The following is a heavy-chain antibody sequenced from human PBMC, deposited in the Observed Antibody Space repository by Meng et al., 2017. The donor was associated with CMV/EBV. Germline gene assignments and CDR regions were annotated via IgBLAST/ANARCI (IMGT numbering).Heavy chain of an antibody. CDR1: GFTFSSYS. Sequence: GESLKFSCAASGFTFSSYSMNWVRQAPGKGLEWVSSISSSSSYIYYADSVKGRFTISRDNAKNSLYLQMNSLRAEDTAVYYCASYHHSSSQWYFDYWGQGTLVTVSS. V-gene: IGHV3-21*01. D-gene: IGHD6-13*01. CDR2: ISSSSSYI. CDR3: ASYHHSSSQWYFDY. J-gene: IGHJ4*02.